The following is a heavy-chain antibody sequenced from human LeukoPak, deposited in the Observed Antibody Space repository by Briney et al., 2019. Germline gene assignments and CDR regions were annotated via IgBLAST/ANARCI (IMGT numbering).Heavy chain of an antibody. J-gene: IGHJ4*02. V-gene: IGHV1-2*02. Sequence: ASVKVPCKASGYTLTSYFMHWVPHAPGQGLEWMGWINPNSGGTNYAQKFQGRVTMTRDTSINTAYMDLSRLRSDDTAVYYCARLGDKYGSGSYAPFDNWGQGTLVTVSS. D-gene: IGHD3-10*01. CDR3: ARLGDKYGSGSYAPFDN. CDR2: INPNSGGT. CDR1: GYTLTSYF.